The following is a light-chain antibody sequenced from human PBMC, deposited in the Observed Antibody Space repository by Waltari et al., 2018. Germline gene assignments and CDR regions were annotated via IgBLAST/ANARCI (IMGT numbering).Light chain of an antibody. V-gene: IGKV3-15*01. J-gene: IGKJ4*01. CDR3: QQYNRWPPLT. CDR2: GAS. CDR1: QNIGNN. Sequence: EVVMTQSPAALSVSPGERVPLSCKASQNIGNNLAWYQQKPGQSPRLLIYGASTRATGVPARFSGSGSGTEFTLTISSLQSEDCAVFYCQQYNRWPPLTFGGGTKVEIK.